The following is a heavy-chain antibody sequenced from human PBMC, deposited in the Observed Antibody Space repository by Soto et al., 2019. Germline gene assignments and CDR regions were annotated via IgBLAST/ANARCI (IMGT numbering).Heavy chain of an antibody. CDR3: ARLVYDTRLNYMYFDF. Sequence: NPSETLSLTCAVSGVSISSGNWWTWVRQSPRRGLEYIGEIFHDGTANYYPSFERRVAISVDTSKNQFSLKLTSVTAADTAIYFCARLVYDTRLNYMYFDFWGQGTLVTVSS. CDR1: GVSISSGNW. V-gene: IGHV4-4*02. D-gene: IGHD3-10*01. CDR2: IFHDGTA. J-gene: IGHJ4*02.